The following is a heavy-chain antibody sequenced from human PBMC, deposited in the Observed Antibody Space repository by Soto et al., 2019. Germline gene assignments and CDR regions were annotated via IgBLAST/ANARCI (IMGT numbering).Heavy chain of an antibody. Sequence: GGSLRLSCTASGFTFTSYGMGWVRQAPGKGLQWVSTIRGDGGQTHYTDSVKGRFSISRDNSKNTAYLQMDSLRAEDTAMYFCARDVGLDSDDFFAYWGQGTQVTVSS. CDR1: GFTFTSYG. CDR2: IRGDGGQT. CDR3: ARDVGLDSDDFFAY. J-gene: IGHJ4*02. V-gene: IGHV3-23*01. D-gene: IGHD3-9*01.